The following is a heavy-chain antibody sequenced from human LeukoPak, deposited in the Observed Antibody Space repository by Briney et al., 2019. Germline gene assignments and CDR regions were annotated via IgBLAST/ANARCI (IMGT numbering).Heavy chain of an antibody. Sequence: SVKVSCRASGGTFSSYAISWVRQAPGQGLEWMGRITPILGIANYAQKFQGRVTITADKSTSTAYMELSSLRSEDTAAYYCARDGDGGVYYYYGMDVWGQGTTVTVSS. V-gene: IGHV1-69*04. CDR1: GGTFSSYA. D-gene: IGHD2-8*02. CDR3: ARDGDGGVYYYYGMDV. CDR2: ITPILGIA. J-gene: IGHJ6*02.